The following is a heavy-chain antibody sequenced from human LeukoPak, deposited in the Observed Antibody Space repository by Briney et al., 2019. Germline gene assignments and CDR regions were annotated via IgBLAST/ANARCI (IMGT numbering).Heavy chain of an antibody. D-gene: IGHD3-3*01. Sequence: SETLSLTCTVSGGSISSYYWSWIRQPPGKGLEWIGYIYYSGSTNYNPSLKSRVTISVDTSKNQFSLKLSSVTAADTAVYYGARGKSYDFWSGYPFGAFDIWGQGTMVTVSS. CDR2: IYYSGST. V-gene: IGHV4-59*01. CDR3: ARGKSYDFWSGYPFGAFDI. J-gene: IGHJ3*02. CDR1: GGSISSYY.